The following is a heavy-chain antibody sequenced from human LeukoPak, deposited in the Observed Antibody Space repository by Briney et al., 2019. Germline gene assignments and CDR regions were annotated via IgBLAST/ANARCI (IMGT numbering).Heavy chain of an antibody. J-gene: IGHJ4*02. CDR3: ARAPLGFGELFIINHFDY. CDR2: ISSSSSYI. D-gene: IGHD3-10*01. CDR1: GFTFSSYS. Sequence: GGSLRLSCAASGFTFSSYSMNWVRQAPGKGLEWVSSISSSSSYIYYADSVKGRFTISRDNAKNSLYLQMNSLRAEDTAVYYCARAPLGFGELFIINHFDYWGQGTLVTVSS. V-gene: IGHV3-21*01.